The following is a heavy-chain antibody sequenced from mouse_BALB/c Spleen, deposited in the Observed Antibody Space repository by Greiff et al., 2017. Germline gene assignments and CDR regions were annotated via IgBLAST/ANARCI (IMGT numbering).Heavy chain of an antibody. D-gene: IGHD1-1*01. CDR3: ARDDYYGSSYLYYYAMDD. J-gene: IGHJ4*01. V-gene: IGHV5-6-3*01. CDR2: INSNGGST. CDR1: GFTFSSYG. Sequence: EVKVVESGGGLVQPGGSLKLSCAASGFTFSSYGMSWVRQTPDKRLELVATINSNGGSTYYPDSVKGRFTISRDNAKNTLYLQMSSLKSEDTAMYYCARDDYYGSSYLYYYAMDDWGQGTSVTVSS.